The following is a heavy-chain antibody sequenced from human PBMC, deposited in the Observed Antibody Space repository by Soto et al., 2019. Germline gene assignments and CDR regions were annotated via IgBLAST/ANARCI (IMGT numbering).Heavy chain of an antibody. Sequence: SETLSLTCTVSRGSISSSSYYCVCTRQPPWKGLAWIGSIYYSGSTYYTPSLKSRVTISVDTSKNRFSLKLSSVTAADTAVYYCARGSRGSSSSWYWYYYYGMDVWGQGTTVTVSS. CDR3: ARGSRGSSSSWYWYYYYGMDV. D-gene: IGHD6-13*01. J-gene: IGHJ6*02. CDR1: RGSISSSSYY. V-gene: IGHV4-39*07. CDR2: IYYSGST.